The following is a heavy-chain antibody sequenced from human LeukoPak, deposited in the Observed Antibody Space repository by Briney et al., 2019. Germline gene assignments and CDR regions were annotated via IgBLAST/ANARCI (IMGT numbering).Heavy chain of an antibody. V-gene: IGHV1-18*04. CDR2: ISAYNGNT. CDR3: ASALDGYNSEVDY. Sequence: ASVKVSCKASGYTFTSYGISWVRQAPGQGLEWMGWISAYNGNTNYAQKLQGRVTMTTDTSTSTAYMELSSLRSEDTAVYYCASALDGYNSEVDYWGQGTLVTVSS. J-gene: IGHJ4*02. D-gene: IGHD5-24*01. CDR1: GYTFTSYG.